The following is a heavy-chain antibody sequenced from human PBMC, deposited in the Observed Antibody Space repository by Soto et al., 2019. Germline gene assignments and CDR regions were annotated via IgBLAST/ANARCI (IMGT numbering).Heavy chain of an antibody. V-gene: IGHV3-23*01. CDR2: ISGGGDTT. D-gene: IGHD3-10*01. J-gene: IGHJ4*02. CDR1: GFTFNNYA. Sequence: EVQLLESGGGLVQPGGSLRLSCAASGFTFNNYAMTWVRQAPGKGLEWVSAISGGGDTTSYADSVKGRFTVSSDGSKNTLYLQMSGLRAEDTALYYCAKGRGGTGSLTPRVDFWGQGTLVTVSS. CDR3: AKGRGGTGSLTPRVDF.